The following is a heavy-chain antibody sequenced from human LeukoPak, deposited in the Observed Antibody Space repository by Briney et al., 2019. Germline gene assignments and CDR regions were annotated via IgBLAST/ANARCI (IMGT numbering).Heavy chain of an antibody. CDR1: GYTFTSYG. CDR3: ARDEVGGAMVRGVTAYYYGMYV. Sequence: ASVTVSCKASGYTFTSYGISWVRQAPGQGLEWMGWISANNGNTNYAQKLQGRVTMTTDTSTSTAYMELRSLRSDDTSVYYCARDEVGGAMVRGVTAYYYGMYVWGKGTTVTVSS. CDR2: ISANNGNT. D-gene: IGHD3-10*01. J-gene: IGHJ6*04. V-gene: IGHV1-18*04.